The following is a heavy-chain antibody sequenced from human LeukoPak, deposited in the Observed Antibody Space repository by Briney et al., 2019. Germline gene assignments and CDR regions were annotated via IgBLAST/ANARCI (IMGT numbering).Heavy chain of an antibody. D-gene: IGHD3-22*01. Sequence: PRGGSLRLSCAASGFTFSSYEMHWVRQAPGKGLEWVSYISSSGSTIYYADSVKGRFTISRDNAKNSLYLQMNSLRAEDTAVYYCAELGITMIEGVWGKGTTVTISS. CDR2: ISSSGSTI. CDR3: AELGITMIEGV. V-gene: IGHV3-48*03. CDR1: GFTFSSYE. J-gene: IGHJ6*04.